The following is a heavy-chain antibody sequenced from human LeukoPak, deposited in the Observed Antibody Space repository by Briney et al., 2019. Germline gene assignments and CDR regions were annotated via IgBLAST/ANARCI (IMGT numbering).Heavy chain of an antibody. D-gene: IGHD6-19*01. Sequence: EASVKVSCKASGYTFNNHYMHWVRQAPGQGLEWMGVINPSGGSTSYAQKFQGRVTMTRDTSTRTVYKEVNSLRSEDTAVYYCARQGTYSSAIGMGYWGQGTLVTVSS. V-gene: IGHV1-46*02. CDR2: INPSGGST. CDR1: GYTFNNHY. CDR3: ARQGTYSSAIGMGY. J-gene: IGHJ4*02.